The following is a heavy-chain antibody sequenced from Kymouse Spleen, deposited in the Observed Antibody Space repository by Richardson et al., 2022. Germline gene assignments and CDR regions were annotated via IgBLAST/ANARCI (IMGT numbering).Heavy chain of an antibody. CDR1: GGSFSGYY. J-gene: IGHJ5*02. CDR3: ARGGYYDILTGYYSNWFDP. V-gene: IGHV4-34*01. CDR2: INHSGST. Sequence: QVQLQQWGAGLLKPSETLSLTCAVYGGSFSGYYWSWIRQPPGKGLEWIGEINHSGSTNYNPSLKSRVTISVDTSKNQFSLKLSSVTAADTAVYYCARGGYYDILTGYYSNWFDPWGQGTLVTVSS. D-gene: IGHD3-9*01.